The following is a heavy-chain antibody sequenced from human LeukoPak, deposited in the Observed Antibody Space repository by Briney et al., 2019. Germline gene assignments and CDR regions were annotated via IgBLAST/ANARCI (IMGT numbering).Heavy chain of an antibody. J-gene: IGHJ4*02. CDR1: GGTFSSYA. D-gene: IGHD3-16*02. CDR3: ARGPYDYVWGSYRYYFDY. Sequence: EASVKVSCKASGGTFSSYAISWVRQAPGQGLEWMGRILPIFGTANYAQKFQGRVTITTDESTSTAYMELSSLRSEDTAVYYCARGPYDYVWGSYRYYFDYWGQGTLVTVSS. V-gene: IGHV1-69*05. CDR2: ILPIFGTA.